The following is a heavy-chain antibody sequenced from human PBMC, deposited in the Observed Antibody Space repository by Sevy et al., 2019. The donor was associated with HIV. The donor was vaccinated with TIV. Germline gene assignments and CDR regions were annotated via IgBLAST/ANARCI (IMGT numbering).Heavy chain of an antibody. V-gene: IGHV4-39*01. CDR1: GACISDSGYY. J-gene: IGHJ4*02. CDR2: INYSGNT. D-gene: IGHD6-19*01. CDR3: VGPMFRSGWSYYDY. Sequence: SETLSLTCTVSGACISDSGYYWGWIRQPPGKGLEWIATINYSGNTFYNPSLKSRVTISADMSKNQFSVQLNSVTAADTAVYYCVGPMFRSGWSYYDYWGQGTVVTVSS.